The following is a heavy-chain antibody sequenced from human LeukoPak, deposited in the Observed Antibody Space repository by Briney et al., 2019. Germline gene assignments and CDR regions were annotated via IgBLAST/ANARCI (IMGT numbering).Heavy chain of an antibody. CDR2: INTNTGNP. J-gene: IGHJ4*02. CDR1: GYTFTSYA. V-gene: IGHV7-4-1*02. D-gene: IGHD2-8*01. Sequence: ASVKVSCKASGYTFTSYAMNWVRQAPGQGLEWMGWINTNTGNPTYAQGFTGRFVSSLDTSVSTAYLQISSLRAEDTAVYYCARALSYCTNGVCSFPGPFDYWGQGTLVTVSS. CDR3: ARALSYCTNGVCSFPGPFDY.